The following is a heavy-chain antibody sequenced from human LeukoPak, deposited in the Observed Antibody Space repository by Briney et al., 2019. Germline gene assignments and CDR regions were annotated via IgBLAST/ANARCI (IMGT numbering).Heavy chain of an antibody. CDR1: GGSFSGYY. V-gene: IGHV4-34*01. Sequence: SETLSLTCAVYGGSFSGYYWSWIRQPPGKGLEWIGEINHSGSTNYNPSLKSRVTISVDTSKNQFSLKLSSVTAADTAVHYCARGPYDFWSGYWNYWGQGTLVTVSS. J-gene: IGHJ4*02. CDR2: INHSGST. D-gene: IGHD3-3*01. CDR3: ARGPYDFWSGYWNY.